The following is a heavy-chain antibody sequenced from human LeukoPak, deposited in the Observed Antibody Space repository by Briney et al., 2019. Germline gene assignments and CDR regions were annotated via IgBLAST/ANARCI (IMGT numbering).Heavy chain of an antibody. V-gene: IGHV3-11*01. CDR2: ISSSGSTI. CDR3: ARDPDYDILTGYGDY. D-gene: IGHD3-9*01. Sequence: PSETLSLTCAVYGGSFSDYYMSWIRQAPGKGLEWVSYISSSGSTIYYADSVKGRFTISRDNAKNSLYLQMNSLRAEDTAVYYCARDPDYDILTGYGDYWGQGTLVTVSS. J-gene: IGHJ4*02. CDR1: GGSFSDYY.